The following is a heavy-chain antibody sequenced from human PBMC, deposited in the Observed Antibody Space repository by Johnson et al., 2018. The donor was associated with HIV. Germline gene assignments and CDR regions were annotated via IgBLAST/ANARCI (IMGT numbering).Heavy chain of an antibody. V-gene: IGHV3-11*04. CDR2: ISSSGSTI. D-gene: IGHD6-6*01. Sequence: VQLVESGGGLVQPGGSLRLSCAASGFTVRSNYMSWIRQAPGKGLEWVSYISSSGSTIYYADSVKGRFTISRDNAKNSLYLQMNSLRAEDTAVYYCARPDSSSARAHDAFDIWGQGTMVTVSS. CDR3: ARPDSSSARAHDAFDI. CDR1: GFTVRSNY. J-gene: IGHJ3*02.